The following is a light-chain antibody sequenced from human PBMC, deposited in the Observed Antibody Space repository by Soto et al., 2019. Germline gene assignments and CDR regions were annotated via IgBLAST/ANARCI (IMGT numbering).Light chain of an antibody. CDR1: QTIGSNQ. Sequence: EIVLTQSPGTLSLSPGERATLSCRASQTIGSNQIAWYQQKPGQAPRLLIYGISSRANGIPDRFSGSGSGADFTLTVSRLEPEDFAVYYCQQYGSSTPYTFGQGTNLEIK. CDR3: QQYGSSTPYT. CDR2: GIS. J-gene: IGKJ2*01. V-gene: IGKV3-20*01.